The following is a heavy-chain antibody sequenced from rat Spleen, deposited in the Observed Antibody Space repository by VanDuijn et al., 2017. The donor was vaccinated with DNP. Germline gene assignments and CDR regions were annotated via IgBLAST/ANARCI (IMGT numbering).Heavy chain of an antibody. CDR3: TTDFERGY. V-gene: IGHV5S10*01. CDR1: GLSLTSNS. J-gene: IGHJ2*01. CDR2: IINDGSRT. D-gene: IGHD1-11*01. Sequence: VQLKESGPGLVQPSQTLSLTCTVSGLSLTSNSVSWIRQPPGKGLEWVATIINDGSRTYYRDAVKGRFTISRDNAKSTLYLQMDSLRSEDTATFYCTTDFERGYWGQGVMVTVSS.